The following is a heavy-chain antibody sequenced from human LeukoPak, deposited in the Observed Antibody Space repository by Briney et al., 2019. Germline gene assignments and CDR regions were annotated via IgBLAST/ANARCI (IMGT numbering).Heavy chain of an antibody. CDR1: GGTFNNSA. CDR2: IIPILNIT. Sequence: ASVKVSCKASGGTFNNSAISWVRQAPGQGLEWMGRIIPILNITNYAQKFQGRVTITADKSTSTAYMELSSLRSEDTAVYYCARDLADLGVFDYWGQGTLVTVSS. J-gene: IGHJ4*02. CDR3: ARDLADLGVFDY. D-gene: IGHD3-16*01. V-gene: IGHV1-69*04.